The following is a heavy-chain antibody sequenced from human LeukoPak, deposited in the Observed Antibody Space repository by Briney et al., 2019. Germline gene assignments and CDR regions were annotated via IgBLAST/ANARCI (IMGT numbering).Heavy chain of an antibody. CDR2: IYHGGST. J-gene: IGHJ6*03. CDR3: ARVRGYGRDYYYYYMDV. CDR1: GFTFTTYW. D-gene: IGHD5-18*01. Sequence: GSLRLSCAASGFTFTTYWMSWVRQPPGKGLEWIGEIYHGGSTNYNPSLKSRVTISVDKSKNQFSLKLSSVTAADTAVYYCARVRGYGRDYYYYYMDVWGKGTTVTVSS. V-gene: IGHV4-4*02.